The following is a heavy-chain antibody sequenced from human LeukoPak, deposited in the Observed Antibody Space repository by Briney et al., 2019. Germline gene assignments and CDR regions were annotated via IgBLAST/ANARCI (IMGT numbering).Heavy chain of an antibody. J-gene: IGHJ5*02. D-gene: IGHD6-19*01. CDR2: INHSGST. V-gene: IGHV4-39*02. CDR3: AKRAPKGTKQYSSGSARGGFDP. CDR1: VGSTSSISYY. Sequence: SETLSLTCAVSVGSTSSISYYWGWVRQTPGKGVGSIGGINHSGSTNYNPYIKSRVTISVDTSKTHFSLKLSSVTAADTAVYYWAKRAPKGTKQYSSGSARGGFDPWGQGTLVTVSS.